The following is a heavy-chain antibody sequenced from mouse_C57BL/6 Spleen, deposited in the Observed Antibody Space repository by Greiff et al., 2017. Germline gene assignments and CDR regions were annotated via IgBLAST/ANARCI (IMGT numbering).Heavy chain of an antibody. J-gene: IGHJ4*01. V-gene: IGHV2-2*01. D-gene: IGHD2-1*01. CDR2: IWSGGST. Sequence: VKLMESGPGLVQPSQSLSITCTVSGFSLTSYGVHWVRQSPGKGLEWLGVIWSGGSTDYNAAFISRLSISKDNSKSQVFFKMNSLQADDTAIYYCARNFDYGKEGSAMDYWGQGTSVTVSS. CDR1: GFSLTSYG. CDR3: ARNFDYGKEGSAMDY.